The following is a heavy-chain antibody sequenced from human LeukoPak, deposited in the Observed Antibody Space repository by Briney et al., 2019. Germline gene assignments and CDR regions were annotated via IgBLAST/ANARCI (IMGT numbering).Heavy chain of an antibody. J-gene: IGHJ3*02. CDR2: IIPIFGTA. V-gene: IGHV1-69*13. CDR1: AGTFSSYA. Sequence: SVKFSCKASAGTFSSYAISWVRHPPGQAPERLHGIIPIFGTANYAQKFQGRVTITADESTSTAYMELSSLRSEDTAVYYCAIDRPLSSYAVRDAFDIWGQGTMVTVSS. CDR3: AIDRPLSSYAVRDAFDI. D-gene: IGHD5-18*01.